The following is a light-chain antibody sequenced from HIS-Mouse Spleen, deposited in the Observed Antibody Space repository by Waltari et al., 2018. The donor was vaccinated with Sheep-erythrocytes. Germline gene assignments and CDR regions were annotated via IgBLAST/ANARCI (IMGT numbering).Light chain of an antibody. V-gene: IGKV4-1*01. CDR2: CAS. Sequence: DIVMTKSPDSLAVSLGERATINCKSSPSVLYSSNNKNYLAWYQQKPGQPPKLLIYCASTRESGVPDRFSGSGSGTDFTLTISSLQAEDVAVYYCQQYYSTPFTFGPGTKVDIK. CDR1: PSVLYSSNNKNY. J-gene: IGKJ3*01. CDR3: QQYYSTPFT.